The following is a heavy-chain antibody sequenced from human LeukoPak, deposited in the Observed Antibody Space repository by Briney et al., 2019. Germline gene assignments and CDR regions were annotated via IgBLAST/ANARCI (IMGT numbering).Heavy chain of an antibody. J-gene: IGHJ5*02. CDR3: ALGYCSGGSCYSGGLFRWFDP. V-gene: IGHV1-69*06. CDR2: IIPIFGTA. D-gene: IGHD2-15*01. CDR1: GGTFSSYA. Sequence: GASVKVSCKASGGTFSSYAISWVRQAPGQGLEWMGGIIPIFGTANYAQKFQGRVTITADKSTSTAYMELSSLRSEDTAVYYCALGYCSGGSCYSGGLFRWFDPWGQGTLVTVSS.